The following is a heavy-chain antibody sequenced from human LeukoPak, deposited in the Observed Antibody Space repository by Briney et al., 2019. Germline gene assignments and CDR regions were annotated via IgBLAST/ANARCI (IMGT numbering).Heavy chain of an antibody. Sequence: PGGSLRLSCAASGFTFRTYWMHWVRRAPGKGLVWVSRISTDGSVTSYADSVKGRFTISRDNAKNTMYLQMNSLRAEDTAVYYCARIGGSGRYSGHYFDHWGQGTLVTVSS. CDR3: ARIGGSGRYSGHYFDH. CDR1: GFTFRTYW. CDR2: ISTDGSVT. D-gene: IGHD3-10*01. J-gene: IGHJ4*02. V-gene: IGHV3-74*01.